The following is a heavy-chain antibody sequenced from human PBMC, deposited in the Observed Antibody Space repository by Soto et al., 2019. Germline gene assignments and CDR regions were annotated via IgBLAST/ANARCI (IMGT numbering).Heavy chain of an antibody. J-gene: IGHJ4*02. CDR3: TKGYMITFGGVIFSDY. Sequence: TGGSLRLSCAASGFTFSNVWMNRVRQAPGKGLEWVGRIKSKTDGGTTDYAAPVKGRFTISRDDSKNTMYLQMNSLKTEDTAVYYCTKGYMITFGGVIFSDYWGQGTLVTVS. CDR1: GFTFSNVW. D-gene: IGHD3-16*02. CDR2: IKSKTDGGTT. V-gene: IGHV3-15*07.